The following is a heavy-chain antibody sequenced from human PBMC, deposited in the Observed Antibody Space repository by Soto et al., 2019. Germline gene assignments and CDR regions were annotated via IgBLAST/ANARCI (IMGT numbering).Heavy chain of an antibody. CDR2: INAGNGNT. D-gene: IGHD6-19*01. J-gene: IGHJ5*02. CDR3: ARDTYSSGWYMVWFDP. CDR1: GYTFTSYA. V-gene: IGHV1-3*01. Sequence: ASVKVSCKASGYTFTSYAMHWVRQAPGQRLEWMGRINAGNGNTKYSQKFQGRVTITRDTSASTAYMELSSLRSEDTAVYYCARDTYSSGWYMVWFDPWGQGTLVTVSS.